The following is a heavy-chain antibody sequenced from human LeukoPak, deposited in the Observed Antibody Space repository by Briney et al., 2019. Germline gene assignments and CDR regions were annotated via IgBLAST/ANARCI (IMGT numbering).Heavy chain of an antibody. CDR2: INWSGEST. Sequence: PGGSLRLSCAASGSSVADYGMSWVRQAPGKGLEWVSGINWSGESTGYADSVKGRSTISGDNAENALYLQMNSLRAEDTALYCARDLSASWYSLGYWGRGTLVTVSS. D-gene: IGHD6-13*01. J-gene: IGHJ4*02. CDR1: GSSVADYG. CDR3: ARDLSASWYSLGY. V-gene: IGHV3-20*01.